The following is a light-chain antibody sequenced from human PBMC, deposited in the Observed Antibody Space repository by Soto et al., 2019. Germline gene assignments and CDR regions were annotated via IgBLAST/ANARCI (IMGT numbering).Light chain of an antibody. Sequence: EIVLTQSPGTLSLSPGERATLSCRASRTVGNFLAWYQQKPGQAPRLLIYGASSRATGIPDRFSGSGSGTDFTLTIRRLEPEDFAVYYCQQYGSSYPWTFGQGTKVDIK. J-gene: IGKJ1*01. CDR3: QQYGSSYPWT. V-gene: IGKV3-20*01. CDR2: GAS. CDR1: RTVGNF.